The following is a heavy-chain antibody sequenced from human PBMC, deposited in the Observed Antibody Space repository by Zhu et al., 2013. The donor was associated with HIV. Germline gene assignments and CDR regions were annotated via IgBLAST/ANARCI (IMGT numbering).Heavy chain of an antibody. V-gene: IGHV1-18*01. J-gene: IGHJ4*02. CDR1: GYTFTSYG. CDR2: ISAYNGNT. CDR3: ARDTRSFVTHDYYDSSGRGY. D-gene: IGHD3-22*01. Sequence: QVQLVQSGAEVKKPGASVKVSCKASGYTFTSYGISWVRQAPGQGLEWMGWISAYNGNTNYAQKLQGRVTMTTDTSTSTAYMELRSLRSDDTAVYYCARDTRSFVTHDYYDSSGRGYWGQGTLVTVSS.